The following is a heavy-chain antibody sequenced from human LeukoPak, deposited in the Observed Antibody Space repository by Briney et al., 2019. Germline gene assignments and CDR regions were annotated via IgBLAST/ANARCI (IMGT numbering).Heavy chain of an antibody. CDR2: ISSSSSYI. V-gene: IGHV3-21*01. CDR1: GFTFSSYS. D-gene: IGHD6-13*01. J-gene: IGHJ5*02. Sequence: GGSLRLSCAASGFTFSSYSMNWVRQAPGKGLEWVSSISSSSSYIYYADSVKGRFTISRDYAKNSLYLQMNSLRAEDTAVYYCARDRRSPQDNWFDPWGQGTLVTVSS. CDR3: ARDRRSPQDNWFDP.